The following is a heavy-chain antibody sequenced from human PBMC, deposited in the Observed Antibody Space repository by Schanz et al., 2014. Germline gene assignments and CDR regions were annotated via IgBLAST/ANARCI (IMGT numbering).Heavy chain of an antibody. CDR2: ISGSGGST. Sequence: EVQLLESGGGLVRPGGSLRLSCAASGFTFSSYTMNWVRQAPGKGLEWVSAISGSGGSTVYADSVKGRFTISRDNSNNTVFLQMNSLRAEDTAVYYCARDHQWLARYYMDVWGKGTTVTVSS. J-gene: IGHJ6*03. CDR1: GFTFSSYT. CDR3: ARDHQWLARYYMDV. V-gene: IGHV3-23*01. D-gene: IGHD6-19*01.